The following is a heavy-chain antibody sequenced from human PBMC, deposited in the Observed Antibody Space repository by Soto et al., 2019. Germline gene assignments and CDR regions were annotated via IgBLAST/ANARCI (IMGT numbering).Heavy chain of an antibody. CDR1: GFTFSSYW. V-gene: IGHV3-7*01. CDR2: INQDASEK. J-gene: IGHJ5*02. Sequence: EVQLVESGGGLVQPGGSLRLSCAASGFTFSSYWMSWVRQAPGKGLEWVANINQDASEKYYVDSVKGRFTISRDNAKNSLYLQMNSLRAEDTAVYYCASEEADSSADLIDPWGQGTLVTVSS. CDR3: ASEEADSSADLIDP. D-gene: IGHD6-19*01.